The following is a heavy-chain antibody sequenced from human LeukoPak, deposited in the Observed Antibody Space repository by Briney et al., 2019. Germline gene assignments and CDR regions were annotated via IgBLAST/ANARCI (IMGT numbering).Heavy chain of an antibody. CDR1: GGSISSSNW. CDR2: IYHSGST. J-gene: IGHJ4*02. D-gene: IGHD1-20*01. Sequence: PSETLSLTCAVSGGSISSSNWWSWVRQPPGKGLEWIGEIYHSGSTNYNPSLKSRVTISVDKSKNQFSLKLSSVTAADTAVYNCARFHPITGTTADRNFDYWGQGTLVTVSS. CDR3: ARFHPITGTTADRNFDY. V-gene: IGHV4-4*02.